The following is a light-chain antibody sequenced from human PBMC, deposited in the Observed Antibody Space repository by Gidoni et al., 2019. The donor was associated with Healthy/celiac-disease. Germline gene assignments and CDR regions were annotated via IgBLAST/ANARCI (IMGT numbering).Light chain of an antibody. J-gene: IGKJ1*01. CDR3: QQSYSTPWT. CDR1: QSLSSY. Sequence: DIQMTQSPSSLSASVGDRVTITCRASQSLSSYLNWYQQKPGKAPKLLIYAASSLQSGVPSRFSGSGSGTDFTLTISSLQPEDFATYYCQQSYSTPWTFXQXTKVEIK. CDR2: AAS. V-gene: IGKV1-39*01.